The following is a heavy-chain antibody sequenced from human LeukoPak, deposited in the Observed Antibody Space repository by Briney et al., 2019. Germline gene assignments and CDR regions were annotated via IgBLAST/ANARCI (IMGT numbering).Heavy chain of an antibody. CDR3: ARDYDILTGSLTNYYYYYGMDV. J-gene: IGHJ6*02. V-gene: IGHV1-2*02. CDR2: INPNSGGT. Sequence: ASVKVSCKASGYTFTGYYMHWVRQAPGQGLEWMGWINPNSGGTNYAQKFQGRVTMTRDTSISTAYMELSRLRSDDTAVYYCARDYDILTGSLTNYYYYYGMDVWGQGTTVTVSS. D-gene: IGHD3-9*01. CDR1: GYTFTGYY.